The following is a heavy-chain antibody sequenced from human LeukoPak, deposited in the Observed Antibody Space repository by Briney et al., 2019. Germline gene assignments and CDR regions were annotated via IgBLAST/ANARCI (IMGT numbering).Heavy chain of an antibody. J-gene: IGHJ5*02. Sequence: ASVKISCKVSGYTFTDYYMHWVQQAPGKGREWMGLVDPEDGETIYAEKFQGRVTITADTSTDTAYMELSSLRSEDTAVYYCATEAGSTHNCSSTSCSGGYNWFDPWGQGTLVTVSS. CDR3: ATEAGSTHNCSSTSCSGGYNWFDP. D-gene: IGHD2-2*01. CDR1: GYTFTDYY. V-gene: IGHV1-69-2*01. CDR2: VDPEDGET.